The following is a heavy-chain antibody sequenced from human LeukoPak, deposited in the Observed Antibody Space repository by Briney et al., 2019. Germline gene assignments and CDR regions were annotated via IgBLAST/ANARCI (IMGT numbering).Heavy chain of an antibody. V-gene: IGHV3-30*18. D-gene: IGHD3-10*01. CDR1: GFTFSSYG. Sequence: GGSLRLSCAASGFTFSSYGTHWVRQAPGEGLEWVAVISYDGSNKYFADSVKGRFTISRDNSKNTLYLQMNSLRAEDTAVYYCAKGNYYGPFDYWGQGTLVTVSS. CDR3: AKGNYYGPFDY. J-gene: IGHJ4*02. CDR2: ISYDGSNK.